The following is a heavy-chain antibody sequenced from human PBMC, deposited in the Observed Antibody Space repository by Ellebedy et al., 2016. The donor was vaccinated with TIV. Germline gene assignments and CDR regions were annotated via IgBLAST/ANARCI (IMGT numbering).Heavy chain of an antibody. CDR2: INNGGNA. CDR1: GFIFSKYA. V-gene: IGHV3-23*01. D-gene: IGHD6-19*01. CDR3: AKDHPSFGWPVFHY. Sequence: GGSLRLXXAASGFIFSKYAMSWVRQAPGKGLEWVSSINNGGNAYYSDSVKGRFTISRDTSKNTVSLQMSSLRTDDTAVYYCAKDHPSFGWPVFHYWGQGTLVSVSS. J-gene: IGHJ4*02.